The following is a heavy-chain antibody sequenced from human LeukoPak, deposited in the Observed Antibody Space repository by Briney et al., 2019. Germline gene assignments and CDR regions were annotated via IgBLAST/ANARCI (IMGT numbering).Heavy chain of an antibody. CDR1: GGSISSSSYY. Sequence: SETLSLTCTVSGGSISSSSYYWSWIRQPPGKGLEWIGEINHSGSTNYNPSLKSRVTISVDTSKSQFSLKLSSVTAADTAVYYCALAPQGGYYGDYWGQGTLVTVSS. CDR3: ALAPQGGYYGDY. CDR2: INHSGST. J-gene: IGHJ4*02. D-gene: IGHD3-22*01. V-gene: IGHV4-39*07.